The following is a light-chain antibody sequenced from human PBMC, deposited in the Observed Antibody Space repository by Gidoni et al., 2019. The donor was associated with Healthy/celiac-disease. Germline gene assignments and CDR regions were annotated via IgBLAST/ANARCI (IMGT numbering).Light chain of an antibody. V-gene: IGKV3D-15*01. CDR1: QSVSSN. Sequence: EIVMTQSPATLSVSPGERATLSCRASQSVSSNLAWYQQKPGQAPRLLIYGASTGIPARFSGSGSGTEFTLTISSLQSEDFAVYYCQQYNNWPPWTFXXXTKVEIK. CDR3: QQYNNWPPWT. J-gene: IGKJ1*01. CDR2: GA.